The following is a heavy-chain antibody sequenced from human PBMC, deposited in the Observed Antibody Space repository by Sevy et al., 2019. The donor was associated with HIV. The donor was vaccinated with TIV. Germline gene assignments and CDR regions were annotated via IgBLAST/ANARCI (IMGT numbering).Heavy chain of an antibody. J-gene: IGHJ4*02. CDR2: IIPILGTT. Sequence: ASVKVTSKASGGIFKTYGFSWVRQAPGQGPEWVGGIIPILGTTNYAQKFQDRVTISADEYTKTVHMELRNLRSEDTGVYYCARGGGNGWYYFDYWGQETLVTVSS. D-gene: IGHD6-19*01. CDR1: GGIFKTYG. V-gene: IGHV1-69*13. CDR3: ARGGGNGWYYFDY.